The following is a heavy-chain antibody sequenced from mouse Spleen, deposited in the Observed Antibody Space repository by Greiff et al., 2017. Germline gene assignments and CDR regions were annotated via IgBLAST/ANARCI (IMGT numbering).Heavy chain of an antibody. Sequence: EVQLVESGGGLVQPKGSLKLSCAASGFTFNTYAMHWVRQAPGKGLEWVARIRSKSSNYATYYADSVKDRFTISRDDSQSMLYLQMNNLKTEDTAMYYCVREAIYYGYDGAWFAYWGQGTLVTVSA. J-gene: IGHJ3*01. V-gene: IGHV10-3*01. CDR3: VREAIYYGYDGAWFAY. CDR1: GFTFNTYA. CDR2: IRSKSSNYAT. D-gene: IGHD2-2*01.